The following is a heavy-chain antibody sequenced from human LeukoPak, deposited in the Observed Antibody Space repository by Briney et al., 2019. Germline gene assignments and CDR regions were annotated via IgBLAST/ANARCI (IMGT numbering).Heavy chain of an antibody. Sequence: GWSLRLSCAASGFTFSSYSMNWVRQAPGKGLEWVSSISSSSSYIYYADSVKGRFTISRDNAKNSLFLQMNSLRAEDTAVYYCVRQMIRFWFDPWGQGTQVTVSS. J-gene: IGHJ5*02. D-gene: IGHD3-16*01. CDR3: VRQMIRFWFDP. CDR1: GFTFSSYS. V-gene: IGHV3-21*06. CDR2: ISSSSSYI.